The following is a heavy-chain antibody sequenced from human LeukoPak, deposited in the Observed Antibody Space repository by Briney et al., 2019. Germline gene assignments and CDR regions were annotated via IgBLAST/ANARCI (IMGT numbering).Heavy chain of an antibody. D-gene: IGHD3-22*01. J-gene: IGHJ4*02. CDR2: ISYDGSNK. V-gene: IGHV3-30-3*01. CDR1: GFTFSSYA. Sequence: QPGRSLRLSCAASGFTFSSYAMHWVRQAPGKGLEWVAVISYDGSNKYYADSVKGRFTISRDNSKNTLYLQMNSLRAEDTAVYYCARDGGYYYDSSGYYPGYWGQGTLVTVSS. CDR3: ARDGGYYYDSSGYYPGY.